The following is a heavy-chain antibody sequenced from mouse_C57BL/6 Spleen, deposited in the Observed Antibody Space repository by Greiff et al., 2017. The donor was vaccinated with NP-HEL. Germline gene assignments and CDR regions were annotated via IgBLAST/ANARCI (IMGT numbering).Heavy chain of an antibody. Sequence: QVQLPQPGAELVKPGASVQLSCKASGYTFTSYWMHWVTQRPGQGLEWIGMIHPNSGSTNYNEKFKSKATLTVDKSSSTAYMQLSSLTSEDSAVYDWARSGNWERAWFAYWGQGTLVTVSA. D-gene: IGHD4-1*02. J-gene: IGHJ3*01. CDR1: GYTFTSYW. CDR2: IHPNSGST. CDR3: ARSGNWERAWFAY. V-gene: IGHV1-64*01.